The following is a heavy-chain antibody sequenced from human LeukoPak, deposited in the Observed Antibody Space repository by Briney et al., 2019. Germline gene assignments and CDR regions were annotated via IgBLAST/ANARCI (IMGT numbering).Heavy chain of an antibody. CDR3: ARVASTGPFDY. Sequence: SETLSLTCTVSGGSMSDYYWSWIRQPPGKGLEWIGCIYYSGSTDYNPSLKSRVTMSVDTSKNQFSLKLRSVTAADTAVYYCARVASTGPFDYWGQGALVTVSS. CDR1: GGSMSDYY. J-gene: IGHJ4*02. CDR2: IYYSGST. D-gene: IGHD2-8*02. V-gene: IGHV4-59*01.